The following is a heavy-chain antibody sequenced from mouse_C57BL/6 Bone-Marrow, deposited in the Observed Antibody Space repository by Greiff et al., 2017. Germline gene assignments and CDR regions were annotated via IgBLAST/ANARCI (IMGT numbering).Heavy chain of an antibody. CDR3: ASAYYYGSSPLAY. CDR2: IYPGDGDT. Sequence: VQLQQSGPELVKPGASVKISCKASGYAFSSSWMNWVKQRPGKGLEWIGRIYPGDGDTNYNGKFKGKATLTADKSSSTAYMQLSSLTSEDSAVYFCASAYYYGSSPLAYWGQGTLVTVSA. D-gene: IGHD1-1*01. CDR1: GYAFSSSW. V-gene: IGHV1-82*01. J-gene: IGHJ3*01.